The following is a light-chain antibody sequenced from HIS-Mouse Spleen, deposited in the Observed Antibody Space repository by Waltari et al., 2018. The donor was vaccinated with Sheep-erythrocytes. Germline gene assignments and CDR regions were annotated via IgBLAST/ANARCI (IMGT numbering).Light chain of an antibody. V-gene: IGLV3-1*01. CDR3: QAWDSSTDVV. CDR1: QLGDKY. Sequence: SYELTHPPSVSVSPGQTASITCSGAQLGDKYACWYQQKPGQSPVLVMYQDSKRPSGIPERFSGSNSGNTATLTISGTQAMDEADYYCQAWDSSTDVVFGGGTKLTVL. CDR2: QDS. J-gene: IGLJ2*01.